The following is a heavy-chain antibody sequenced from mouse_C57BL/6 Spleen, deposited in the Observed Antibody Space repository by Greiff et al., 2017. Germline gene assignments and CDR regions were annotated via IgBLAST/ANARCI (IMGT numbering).Heavy chain of an antibody. J-gene: IGHJ4*01. CDR1: GYAFTNYL. D-gene: IGHD3-3*01. V-gene: IGHV1-54*01. Sequence: VQLKQSGAELVKPGASVKISCKASGYAFTNYLIEWVKQRPGQGLEWIGVINPGSGGTNYNEKFKGKATLTADKSSSTAYMQLSSLTSEDSAVYFCARRDDYAMDYWGQGTSVTVSA. CDR2: INPGSGGT. CDR3: ARRDDYAMDY.